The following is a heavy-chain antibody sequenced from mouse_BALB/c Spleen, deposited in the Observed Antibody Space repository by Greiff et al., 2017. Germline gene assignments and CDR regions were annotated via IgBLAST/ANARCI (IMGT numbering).Heavy chain of an antibody. J-gene: IGHJ3*01. CDR1: GYTFTSYW. CDR3: TNYDYDTWFAY. Sequence: VQLKQSGTVLARPGASVKMSCKASGYTFTSYWMHWVKQRPGQGLEWIGAIYPGNSDTSYNQKFKGKAKLTAVTSTSTAYMELSSLTNEDSAVYYCTNYDYDTWFAYWGQGTLVTVSA. V-gene: IGHV1-5*01. CDR2: IYPGNSDT. D-gene: IGHD2-4*01.